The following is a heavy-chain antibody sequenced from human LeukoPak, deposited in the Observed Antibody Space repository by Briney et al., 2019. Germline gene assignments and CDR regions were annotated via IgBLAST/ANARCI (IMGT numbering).Heavy chain of an antibody. V-gene: IGHV3-33*08. D-gene: IGHD6-19*01. CDR2: IWYDGSNK. CDR1: GLTFSSYA. CDR3: ARDLSGWYAVVDY. Sequence: GRSLRLSCAASGLTFSSYAMHWVRQAPGKGLEWVAVIWYDGSNKYYADSVKGRFTISRDNSKNTLYLQMNSLRAEDTAVYYCARDLSGWYAVVDYWGQGTLVTVSS. J-gene: IGHJ4*02.